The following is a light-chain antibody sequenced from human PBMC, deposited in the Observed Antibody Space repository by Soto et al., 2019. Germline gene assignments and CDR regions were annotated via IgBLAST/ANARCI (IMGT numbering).Light chain of an antibody. V-gene: IGKV1-39*01. CDR1: QSINIY. CDR2: AAS. J-gene: IGKJ1*01. Sequence: IQMTQSPSSLSASVGDRVTITCRASQSINIYLNWYQQKPGKAPNLLISAASSLHSGVPFMFSGSGSGTDFPLSISSLQPEDFATYYCQQSYSTPWTFGQGTKVQIK. CDR3: QQSYSTPWT.